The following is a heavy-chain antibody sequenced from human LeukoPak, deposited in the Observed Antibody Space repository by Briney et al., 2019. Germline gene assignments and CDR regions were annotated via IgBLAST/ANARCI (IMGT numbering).Heavy chain of an antibody. J-gene: IGHJ4*02. CDR3: AKRPRHGIIFVSITGTTRGNYFDY. Sequence: GGSLRLSCAASGFNFDDYAMHWVRQAPGKGLEWVSGINWNSGSVGYVDSVKGRFTVSRDNAKKSLYLQMTSLRTEDTAVYYCAKRPRHGIIFVSITGTTRGNYFDYWGQGTLVTVSS. V-gene: IGHV3-9*01. D-gene: IGHD1-7*01. CDR2: INWNSGSV. CDR1: GFNFDDYA.